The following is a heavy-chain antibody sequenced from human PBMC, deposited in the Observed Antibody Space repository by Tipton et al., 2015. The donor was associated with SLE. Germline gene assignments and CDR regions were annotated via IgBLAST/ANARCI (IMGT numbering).Heavy chain of an antibody. Sequence: TLSLTCAVYGESFSGYYWSWIRQPPGKGLEWIGEINHSGSTNYNPSLKSRVTISVDTSKNQFSLKLSSVTAADTAVYYCARLTGDGDHWGQGTLVTVSS. CDR1: GESFSGYY. V-gene: IGHV4-34*01. J-gene: IGHJ4*02. CDR3: ARLTGDGDH. CDR2: INHSGST. D-gene: IGHD7-27*01.